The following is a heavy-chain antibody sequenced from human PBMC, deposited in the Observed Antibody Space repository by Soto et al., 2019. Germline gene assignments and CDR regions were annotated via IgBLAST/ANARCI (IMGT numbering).Heavy chain of an antibody. V-gene: IGHV1-2*06. J-gene: IGHJ6*02. D-gene: IGHD3-22*01. CDR3: ARALGVIYYYDSRGMYV. CDR2: INPNSGGT. CDR1: GYTFTGYY. Sequence: ASVKVSCKASGYTFTGYYMHRVRQAPGQGLEWMGRINPNSGGTQYAQKFQGRVTMTRDTSISTAYMKLSRLRSDDTAVYYCARALGVIYYYDSRGMYVCTQRTTVTGSS.